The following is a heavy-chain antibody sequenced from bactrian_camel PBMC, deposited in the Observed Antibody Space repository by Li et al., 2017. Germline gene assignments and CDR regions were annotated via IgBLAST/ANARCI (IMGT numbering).Heavy chain of an antibody. CDR1: GDYPTSRC. V-gene: IGHV3S53*01. CDR2: MNTLGTT. Sequence: VQLVESGGGSVQAGGSLRLSCVATGDYPTSRCMGWFRQRPGQEREGVASMNTLGTTSYANFVKGRFTISKGGAKNTLSLQMDSLKPEDTAMYYCAANLGPCRGKGPHEYDYWGQGTQVTVS. D-gene: IGHD2*01. J-gene: IGHJ4*01. CDR3: AANLGPCRGKGPHEYDY.